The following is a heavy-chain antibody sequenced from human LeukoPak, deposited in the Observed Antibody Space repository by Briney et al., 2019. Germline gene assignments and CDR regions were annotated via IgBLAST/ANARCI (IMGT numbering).Heavy chain of an antibody. CDR1: GYTFTGYF. D-gene: IGHD3-16*02. Sequence: ASVKVSCKASGYTFTGYFIRWVRQAPGQGLEWMGWINAYNGNTNYAQKLQGRVTMTTDTSTSTAYMELRSLRSDDTSVYYCARVYRGTVTYFDYWGQGTLVTVSS. J-gene: IGHJ4*02. V-gene: IGHV1-18*01. CDR3: ARVYRGTVTYFDY. CDR2: INAYNGNT.